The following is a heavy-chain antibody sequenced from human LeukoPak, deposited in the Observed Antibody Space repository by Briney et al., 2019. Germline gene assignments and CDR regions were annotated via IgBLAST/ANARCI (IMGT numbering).Heavy chain of an antibody. J-gene: IGHJ1*01. CDR2: ISSSSGTI. CDR3: VRRGLIVTEYLER. Sequence: GGSLRLSCAASGFTFSMYSMNWVRQAPGKGLHWISYISSSSGTIHYADSVKGRFTISRDNAKNSLYLQMNSLRAEDTAVYYCVRRGLIVTEYLERWGQGTLVIVSS. D-gene: IGHD3-10*01. CDR1: GFTFSMYS. V-gene: IGHV3-48*04.